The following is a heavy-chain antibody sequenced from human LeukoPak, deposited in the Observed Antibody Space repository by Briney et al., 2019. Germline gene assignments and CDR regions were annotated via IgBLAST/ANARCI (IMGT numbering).Heavy chain of an antibody. V-gene: IGHV3-7*01. D-gene: IGHD6-13*01. CDR1: GFTFNNYW. J-gene: IGHJ6*02. CDR3: ARGYFSSSGRGMDV. CDR2: IKQDGSEK. Sequence: GGSLRLSCEASGFTFNNYWMSWVRQAPRKGLEWVANIKQDGSEKSYVDSVKGRFTISRDNAKNSLFLQVDSLRAEDTAVYYCARGYFSSSGRGMDVWGQGTTVTVSS.